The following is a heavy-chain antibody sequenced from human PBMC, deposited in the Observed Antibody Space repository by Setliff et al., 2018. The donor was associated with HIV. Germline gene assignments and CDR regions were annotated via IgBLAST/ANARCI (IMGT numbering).Heavy chain of an antibody. J-gene: IGHJ4*02. CDR3: AREGRFTYGLKADY. D-gene: IGHD3-10*01. V-gene: IGHV4-4*08. CDR1: SGSFSGYY. CDR2: IHTSGST. Sequence: SETLSLTCAVYSGSFSGYYWSWIRQPPGKGLEWIGRIHTSGSTNYNPSLKSRVSISVDASKNHFSLKLSSVTAADTALYYCAREGRFTYGLKADYWGQGTLVTVSS.